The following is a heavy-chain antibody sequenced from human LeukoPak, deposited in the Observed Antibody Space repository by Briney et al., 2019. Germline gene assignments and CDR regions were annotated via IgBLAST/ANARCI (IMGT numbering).Heavy chain of an antibody. D-gene: IGHD3-3*01. CDR2: IYTSGST. CDR1: GGSFSGCY. J-gene: IGHJ4*02. V-gene: IGHV4-4*08. CDR3: ARVGTIFGVVDY. Sequence: PSETLSLTCAVYGGSFSGCYWSWIRQPPGKGLEWIGRIYTSGSTNYNPSLKSRVTISVDTSKNQFSLKPSSVTAADTAVYYCARVGTIFGVVDYWGQGTLVTVSS.